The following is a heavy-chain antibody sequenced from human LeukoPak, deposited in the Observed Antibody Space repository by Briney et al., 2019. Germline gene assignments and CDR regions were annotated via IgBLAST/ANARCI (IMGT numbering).Heavy chain of an antibody. CDR3: ARDREYCSSTSCHNWFDP. Sequence: GGSLRLSCAASGFTFSSYSVNWVRQAPGKGLEWVSSISSSSSYIYYADSVKGRFTISRDNAKNSLYLQMNSLRAEDTAVYYCARDREYCSSTSCHNWFDPWGQGTLVTVSS. J-gene: IGHJ5*02. D-gene: IGHD2-2*01. V-gene: IGHV3-21*01. CDR1: GFTFSSYS. CDR2: ISSSSSYI.